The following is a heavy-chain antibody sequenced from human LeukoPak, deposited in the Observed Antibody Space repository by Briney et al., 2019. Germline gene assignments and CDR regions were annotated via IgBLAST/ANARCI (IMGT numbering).Heavy chain of an antibody. CDR3: ARDGRSRGSQNFDY. J-gene: IGHJ4*02. CDR1: GGSVSSGSYY. CDR2: IYYSGST. D-gene: IGHD2-2*01. V-gene: IGHV4-61*01. Sequence: KPSETLSLTCTVSGGSVSSGSYYWSWIRQPPGKGLEWIGYIYYSGSTNYNPPLKSRVTISVDTSKNQFSLKLSSVTAADTAVYYCARDGRSRGSQNFDYRGQGTLVTVSS.